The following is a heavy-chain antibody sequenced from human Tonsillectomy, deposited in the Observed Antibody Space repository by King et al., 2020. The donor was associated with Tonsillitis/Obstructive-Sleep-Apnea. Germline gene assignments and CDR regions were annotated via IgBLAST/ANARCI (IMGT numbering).Heavy chain of an antibody. CDR1: GLSVSSNY. Sequence: VQLVESGGGLVQPGGSLRLSCAASGLSVSSNYMSWVRQAPGKGLEWVSVIYTGDTAYYVDSVKGRLTISRDNSKNTLYLQMNSLRVEDTAVYYCARDRAPVTSWYFDFWGRGTLVTVSS. CDR2: IYTGDTA. D-gene: IGHD4-11*01. CDR3: ARDRAPVTSWYFDF. V-gene: IGHV3-66*01. J-gene: IGHJ2*01.